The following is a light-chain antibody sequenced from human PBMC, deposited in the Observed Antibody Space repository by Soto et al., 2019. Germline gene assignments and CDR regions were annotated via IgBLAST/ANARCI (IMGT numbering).Light chain of an antibody. J-gene: IGKJ1*01. V-gene: IGKV1-17*01. CDR1: QDIQNA. Sequence: DIQMTHSPSSLSASVGDRVTITCRASQDIQNALGWYQQKPGKAPKRLIYAASSLQSGVPSRFRGSRSGTEFTLTISSLQPEDFATYYCLQHDSNVWTFGQGTKV. CDR3: LQHDSNVWT. CDR2: AAS.